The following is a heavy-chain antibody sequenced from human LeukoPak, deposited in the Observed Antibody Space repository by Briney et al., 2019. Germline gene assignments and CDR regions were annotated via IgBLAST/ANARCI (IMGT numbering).Heavy chain of an antibody. D-gene: IGHD1-14*01. CDR2: IYYSGST. J-gene: IGHJ3*02. V-gene: IGHV4-59*01. CDR3: ARDTTDAFDI. Sequence: SETLSLTCTVSGGSISSYYWSWIRQPPGKGLEWTGYIYYSGSTNYNPSLKSRVTISVDTSKNQFSLKLSSVTAADTAVYYCARDTTDAFDIWGQGTMVTVSS. CDR1: GGSISSYY.